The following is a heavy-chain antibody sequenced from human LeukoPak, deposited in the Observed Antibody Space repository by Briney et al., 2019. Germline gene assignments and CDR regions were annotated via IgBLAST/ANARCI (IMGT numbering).Heavy chain of an antibody. CDR2: IYCSGST. CDR1: DASISSSSYY. D-gene: IGHD6-19*01. Sequence: PSETLSFTYTAADASISSSSYYLRRIRQPPGKGLEWISSIYCSGSTYYNPSLKRRVTISVDTSKNQFSLKLSAVTAADTAVYYCARVYSGWYRDWGQGTLVTVSS. CDR3: ARVYSGWYRD. J-gene: IGHJ4*02. V-gene: IGHV4-39*07.